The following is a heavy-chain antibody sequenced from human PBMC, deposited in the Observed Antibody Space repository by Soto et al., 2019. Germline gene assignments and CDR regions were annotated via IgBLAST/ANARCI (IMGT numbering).Heavy chain of an antibody. D-gene: IGHD4-17*01. V-gene: IGHV3-30*14. Sequence: QVQLVESGGGVVQPGRSLRLSCAASGFTFSSYAMHWVRQAPGKGLEWVAVIYSGGSTYYADAVKGRFTISRDNSKNTLYLQMNRLRAEDTAVYYCARELYGDYSLGYWGQGTLVTVSS. CDR3: ARELYGDYSLGY. J-gene: IGHJ4*02. CDR1: GFTFSSYA. CDR2: IYSGGST.